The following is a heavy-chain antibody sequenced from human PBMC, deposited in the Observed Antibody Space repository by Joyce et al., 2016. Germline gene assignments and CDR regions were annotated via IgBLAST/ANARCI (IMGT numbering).Heavy chain of an antibody. CDR2: SNPSGDNP. J-gene: IGHJ5*02. D-gene: IGHD4-17*01. V-gene: IGHV1-46*01. Sequence: QVQLVQSGAEMKRPGASVTVSCKTSGYIFTRFYLHWVRQAPGQGIEWMGISNPSGDNPTYAPKFRDRVTMTRDTSTTTVYLEMGSLRPEETAVYYCARQMHDFGDYEAFDPWGQGTL. CDR3: ARQMHDFGDYEAFDP. CDR1: GYIFTRFY.